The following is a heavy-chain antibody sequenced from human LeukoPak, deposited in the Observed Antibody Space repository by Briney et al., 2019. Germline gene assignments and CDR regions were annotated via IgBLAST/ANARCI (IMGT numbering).Heavy chain of an antibody. V-gene: IGHV1-69*04. CDR1: GGTFSSYA. CDR3: ARGLFIAAAGIGY. Sequence: SVKVSCKASGGTFSSYAISWVRQAPGQGLEWMGRIIPILGIANYAQKFQGRVTMTRNTSISTAYMELSSLRSEDTAVYYCARGLFIAAAGIGYWGQGTLVTVSS. D-gene: IGHD6-13*01. CDR2: IIPILGIA. J-gene: IGHJ4*02.